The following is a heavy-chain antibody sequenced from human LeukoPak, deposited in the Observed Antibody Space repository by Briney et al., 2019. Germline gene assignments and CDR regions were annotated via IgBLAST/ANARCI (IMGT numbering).Heavy chain of an antibody. D-gene: IGHD1-14*01. V-gene: IGHV3-66*01. CDR3: AREGKEPVSGYFDL. CDR1: GFTFSSYY. CDR2: IYGGGST. Sequence: GGSLRLSCAASGFTFSSYYMSWVRQAPGKGLEWVSVIYGGGSTFHADSVQGRFAISRDNSKTMLYLHMNTLRVEDTAVYYCAREGKEPVSGYFDLWGHGTVVTVSS. J-gene: IGHJ2*01.